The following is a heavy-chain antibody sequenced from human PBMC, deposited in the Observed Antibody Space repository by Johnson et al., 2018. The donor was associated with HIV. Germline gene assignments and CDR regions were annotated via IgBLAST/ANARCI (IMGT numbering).Heavy chain of an antibody. D-gene: IGHD3-10*01. V-gene: IGHV3-30*04. CDR3: ARDASYYGSANDAFDI. CDR1: GFTFSNYP. CDR2: ISFDGTNK. J-gene: IGHJ3*02. Sequence: QVHLVASGGGVVQPRRSLILSCAASGFTFSNYPMHWVRQAPGKGLEWVAVISFDGTNKYYADSVRGRFTISRDNSKKTLYLQMNSLRTEDTAVYYCARDASYYGSANDAFDIWGQGTMVTVSS.